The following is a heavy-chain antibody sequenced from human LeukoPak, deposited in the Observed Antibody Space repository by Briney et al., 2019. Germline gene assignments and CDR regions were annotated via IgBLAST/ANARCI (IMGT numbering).Heavy chain of an antibody. CDR3: ARSGVTALSWVDP. J-gene: IGHJ5*02. V-gene: IGHV4-59*08. D-gene: IGHD2-21*02. CDR2: ISYSGST. Sequence: WETLSLTCTVSGGSISSYYWSWIRQPPGKGLEWIGYISYSGSTNYNPSLKSRITISVDTSKNQFSLKLSSVTAADTAVYYCARSGVTALSWVDPWGQGTLVTVSS. CDR1: GGSISSYY.